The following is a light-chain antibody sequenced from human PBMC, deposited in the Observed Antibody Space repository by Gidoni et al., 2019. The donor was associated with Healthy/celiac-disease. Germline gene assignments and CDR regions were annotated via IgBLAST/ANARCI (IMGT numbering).Light chain of an antibody. Sequence: DIQMTQSPPTLSASVGDRVTITCRASQSISSWLAWYQQKPGKAPKLLIYKASSLESGVPSRFSGSGSGTEFTLTISSLQPDDFATYYCQQYNSYSRGWTFGQGTKVEIK. J-gene: IGKJ1*01. CDR3: QQYNSYSRGWT. CDR2: KAS. CDR1: QSISSW. V-gene: IGKV1-5*03.